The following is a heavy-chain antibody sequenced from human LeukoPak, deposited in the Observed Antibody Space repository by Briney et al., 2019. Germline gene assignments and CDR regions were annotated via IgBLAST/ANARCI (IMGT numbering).Heavy chain of an antibody. Sequence: ASVKVSCKVSGYTLTELSMHWVRQAPGKGLEWMGGFDPEDGETVYAQKFQGRVTVTEDTSTDTAYMELSSLRSEDTAVYYCATATSGIAVAGRSGFSYFDYWGQGTLVTVSS. CDR3: ATATSGIAVAGRSGFSYFDY. D-gene: IGHD6-19*01. J-gene: IGHJ4*02. V-gene: IGHV1-24*01. CDR1: GYTLTELS. CDR2: FDPEDGET.